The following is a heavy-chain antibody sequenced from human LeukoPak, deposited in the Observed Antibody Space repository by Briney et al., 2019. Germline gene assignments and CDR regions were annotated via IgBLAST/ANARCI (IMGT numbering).Heavy chain of an antibody. D-gene: IGHD1-14*01. J-gene: IGHJ6*02. V-gene: IGHV2-70*11. Sequence: SGPTLVNPTQTLTLTCTFSGFSLSTNAMCVSWVRQPPGEALEWLARIDWEGDKDYNTFLKTRLSISKDTSRNQVVLTMTNVDPADTGTYYCARCKGAGNYYYYDGMDVWGQGTTVTVSS. CDR2: IDWEGDK. CDR3: ARCKGAGNYYYYDGMDV. CDR1: GFSLSTNAMC.